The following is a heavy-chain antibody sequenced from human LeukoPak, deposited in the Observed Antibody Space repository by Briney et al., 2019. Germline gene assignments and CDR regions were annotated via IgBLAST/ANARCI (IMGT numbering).Heavy chain of an antibody. CDR2: INPNSGGT. V-gene: IGHV1-2*02. Sequence: GASVKVSCKASGYTSTGYYMHWVRQAPGQGLEWMGWINPNSGGTNYAQKFQGRVTMARDTSISTAYMELSRLRSDDTAVYYCAREGFGESLLNYWGQGTLVTVSS. CDR3: AREGFGESLLNY. J-gene: IGHJ4*02. D-gene: IGHD3-10*01. CDR1: GYTSTGYY.